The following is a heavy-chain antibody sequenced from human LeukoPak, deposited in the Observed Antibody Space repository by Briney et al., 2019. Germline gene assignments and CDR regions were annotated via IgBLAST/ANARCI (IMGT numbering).Heavy chain of an antibody. D-gene: IGHD3-9*01. V-gene: IGHV5-51*01. CDR1: GSLFTSYW. CDR3: AGQHTDHYDILTGYYWFDY. CDR2: IFPGDYDT. Sequence: PGASLQISCQGSGSLFTSYWIGGVRQVPGKGLEWMGIIFPGDYDTKYSPSFQGQVTISADKSISTAYLQWSSLKASDTAMYYCAGQHTDHYDILTGYYWFDYWGQGTLVTVSS. J-gene: IGHJ4*02.